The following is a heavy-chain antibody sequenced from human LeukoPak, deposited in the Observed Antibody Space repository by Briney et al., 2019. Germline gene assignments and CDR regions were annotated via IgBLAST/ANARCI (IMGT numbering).Heavy chain of an antibody. V-gene: IGHV3-30*03. Sequence: GGSLRLSCAASGFTFSSYGMHWVRQAPGKGLEWVAVISYDGSNKYYADSVKGRFTISRDNSKNTLYLQMNSLRAEDTAVYYCARSQRWLQSGAFDIWGQGTMVTVSS. CDR3: ARSQRWLQSGAFDI. J-gene: IGHJ3*02. CDR2: ISYDGSNK. D-gene: IGHD5-24*01. CDR1: GFTFSSYG.